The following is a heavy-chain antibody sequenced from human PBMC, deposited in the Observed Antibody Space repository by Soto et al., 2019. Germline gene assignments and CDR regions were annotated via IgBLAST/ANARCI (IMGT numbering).Heavy chain of an antibody. CDR3: ARGGDATQFDY. Sequence: QVQLQESGPGLVKPSQTLSLTCTVSGGSISSGGYYWSWIRQHPGKGREWLGYIYYSGRTYYNPSLKSRVTISVDTSKNQFSLKLSSVTAADTAVYYCARGGDATQFDYWGQGTLVTVSS. CDR1: GGSISSGGYY. V-gene: IGHV4-31*03. J-gene: IGHJ4*02. D-gene: IGHD2-21*02. CDR2: IYYSGRT.